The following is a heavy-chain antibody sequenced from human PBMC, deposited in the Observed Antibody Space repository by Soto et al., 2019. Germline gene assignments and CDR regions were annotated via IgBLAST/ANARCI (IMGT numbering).Heavy chain of an antibody. D-gene: IGHD6-13*01. Sequence: EVQLVESGGGLVKPGGSLRLSCAASGFTFSSYSMNWVRQAPGKGLEWVSSISSSSSYIYYADLVKGRFTISRDNAKNSLYLQMNSLRAEDTAVYYCASIARGYYYGMDVWGQGTTVTVSS. J-gene: IGHJ6*02. CDR3: ASIARGYYYGMDV. CDR1: GFTFSSYS. CDR2: ISSSSSYI. V-gene: IGHV3-21*01.